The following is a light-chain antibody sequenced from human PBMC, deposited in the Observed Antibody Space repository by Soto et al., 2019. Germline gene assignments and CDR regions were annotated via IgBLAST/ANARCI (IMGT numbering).Light chain of an antibody. J-gene: IGKJ4*01. CDR1: QGISSY. CDR3: KQYNDLSN. V-gene: IGKV1-9*01. Sequence: IQLTQSPSSLSASVGDRFTITCRASQGISSYLAWYQQKPGKAPKLLIYAASTLQSGVPSRFSGSGSGTDFTLTISSLQADDFATYYCKQYNDLSNFGGGTKVDIK. CDR2: AAS.